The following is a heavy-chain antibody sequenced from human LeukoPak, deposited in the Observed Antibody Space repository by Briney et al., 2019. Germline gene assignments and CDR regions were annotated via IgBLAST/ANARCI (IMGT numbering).Heavy chain of an antibody. J-gene: IGHJ6*02. V-gene: IGHV3-11*01. CDR2: ISSSGDSL. CDR1: GFTFSDYY. D-gene: IGHD2/OR15-2a*01. Sequence: GGSLRLSCAASGFTFSDYYMTWIRQAPGKGLEWLSFISSSGDSLYYADSVEGRFTISRDNAKGSLYLQMNNLRAEDTAVYYCAREVVIVPDYYYYGLDVWGQGTTATVSS. CDR3: AREVVIVPDYYYYGLDV.